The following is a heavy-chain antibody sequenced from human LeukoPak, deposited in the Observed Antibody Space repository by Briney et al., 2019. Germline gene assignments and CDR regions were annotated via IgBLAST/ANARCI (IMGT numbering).Heavy chain of an antibody. CDR1: GYTFTSYA. Sequence: GASVRVSCKASGYTFTSYAMHWVRQAPGQRLEWMGWINAGNGNTKYSQEFQGRVTITRNTSISTAYMELSSLRSEDTAVYYCARGLRRVGYYYYMDVWGKGTTVTVSS. CDR3: ARGLRRVGYYYYMDV. D-gene: IGHD1-14*01. CDR2: INAGNGNT. V-gene: IGHV1-3*03. J-gene: IGHJ6*03.